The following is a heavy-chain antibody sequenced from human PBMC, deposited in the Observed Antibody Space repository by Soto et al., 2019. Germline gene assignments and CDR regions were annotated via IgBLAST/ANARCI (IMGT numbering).Heavy chain of an antibody. CDR3: AREGPPDIAWFDP. J-gene: IGHJ5*02. D-gene: IGHD2-15*01. CDR1: GGTFSIYT. Sequence: QVQLVQSGAEVKKPGSSVKVSCKASGGTFSIYTISWVRQAPGQGLEWMGGSANSAQKFQGRLTVTADESTSTVYLELSSLTSEYTDVYYCAREGPPDIAWFDPWGQGTLVSVSS. CDR2: GSA. V-gene: IGHV1-69*01.